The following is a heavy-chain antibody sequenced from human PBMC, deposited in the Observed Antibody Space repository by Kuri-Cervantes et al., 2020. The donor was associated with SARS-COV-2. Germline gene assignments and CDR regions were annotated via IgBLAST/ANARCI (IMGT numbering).Heavy chain of an antibody. Sequence: GESLKISCAASGFTFSSSWMQWVRQAPGKGLEWVANIKQDGSEKYYVDSVKGRFTISRDNAKNSLYLQMNSLRAEDTAVYYCARGRQWLALYYFDYWGQGTLVTVSS. D-gene: IGHD6-19*01. CDR1: GFTFSSSW. CDR3: ARGRQWLALYYFDY. V-gene: IGHV3-7*01. J-gene: IGHJ4*02. CDR2: IKQDGSEK.